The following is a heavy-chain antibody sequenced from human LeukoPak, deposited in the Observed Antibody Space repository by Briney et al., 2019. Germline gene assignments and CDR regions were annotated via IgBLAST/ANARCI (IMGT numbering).Heavy chain of an antibody. D-gene: IGHD2-2*01. Sequence: GGSLRLSCAASGFTFSSCSMNWVRQAPGKGLEWVSSISSSSSYIYYADSVKGRFTISRDNAKNSLYLQMNSLRAEDTAVYYCASTTVVPAAMGGYAFDIWGQGTMVTVSS. J-gene: IGHJ3*02. CDR2: ISSSSSYI. CDR3: ASTTVVPAAMGGYAFDI. V-gene: IGHV3-21*01. CDR1: GFTFSSCS.